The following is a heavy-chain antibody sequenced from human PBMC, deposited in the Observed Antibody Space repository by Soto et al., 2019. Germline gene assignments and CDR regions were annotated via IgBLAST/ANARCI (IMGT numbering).Heavy chain of an antibody. V-gene: IGHV1-8*01. D-gene: IGHD2-15*01. CDR3: ARKGYCSGGSCIRTGDNWFDP. J-gene: IGHJ5*02. Sequence: ASVKVSCKASGYTFTSYDINWVRQATGQGLEWMGWMNPNSGNTGYAQKFQGRVTMTRNTSISTAYMELSSLRSEDTAVYCCARKGYCSGGSCIRTGDNWFDPWGQGTLVTVSS. CDR2: MNPNSGNT. CDR1: GYTFTSYD.